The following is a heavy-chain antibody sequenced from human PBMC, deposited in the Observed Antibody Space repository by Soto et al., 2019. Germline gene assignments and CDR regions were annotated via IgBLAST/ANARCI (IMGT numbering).Heavy chain of an antibody. CDR2: ISGSGGST. V-gene: IGHV3-23*01. Sequence: EVQLLESGGGLVQPGGSLRLSCAASGFTFSSYAMSWVRQAPGKGLEWVSAISGSGGSTYYADSVKGRFTISRDNSKNTLYLQMNSLRAEDTAVYYCAKSSSDYYPNPNAFDIWGQGTMVTVSS. CDR1: GFTFSSYA. D-gene: IGHD3-22*01. J-gene: IGHJ3*02. CDR3: AKSSSDYYPNPNAFDI.